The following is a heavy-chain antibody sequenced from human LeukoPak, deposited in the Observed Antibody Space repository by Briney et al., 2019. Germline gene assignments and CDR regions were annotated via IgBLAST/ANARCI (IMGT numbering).Heavy chain of an antibody. CDR3: ARYTAMARGCDY. Sequence: GESLKISCKGSEYTFTKYWIGWVRQMPGRGLEWMGIIYPGDSDTRYSPSFQGRVTISTDKSISTAYLQWSSLRASDTAMYYCARYTAMARGCDYWGQGTLVTVSS. J-gene: IGHJ4*02. V-gene: IGHV5-51*01. D-gene: IGHD5-18*01. CDR2: IYPGDSDT. CDR1: EYTFTKYW.